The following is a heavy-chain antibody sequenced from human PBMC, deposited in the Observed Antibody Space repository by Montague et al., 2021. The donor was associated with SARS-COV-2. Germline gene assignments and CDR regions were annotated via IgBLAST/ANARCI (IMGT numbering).Heavy chain of an antibody. CDR3: ARDLSYGDYNYYYGMDV. CDR2: IKQDGSEK. Sequence: SLRLSCAASGFTFSSYWMSWVRQAPGKGLEWVAHIKQDGSEKYYVDSVKGRFTISRDNAKNSLYLQMNSLRAEDTAVDYCARDLSYGDYNYYYGMDVWGQGTTVTVSS. V-gene: IGHV3-7*03. CDR1: GFTFSSYW. J-gene: IGHJ6*02. D-gene: IGHD4-17*01.